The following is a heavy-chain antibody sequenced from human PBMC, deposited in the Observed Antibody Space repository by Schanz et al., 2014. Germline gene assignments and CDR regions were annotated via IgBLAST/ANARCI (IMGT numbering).Heavy chain of an antibody. D-gene: IGHD1-26*01. CDR1: GYTFTRSG. CDR3: ARDRDQWDGNYLDY. Sequence: QVQLVQSGGEVKTPGASVKVSCKASGYTFTRSGISWVRQAPGQGLEWMGWIGGSDGNTNFAQKFQGRVTMTTDTSTSPVYMELRSLTSDDSPVYYCARDRDQWDGNYLDYWGQGTLVTVSS. CDR2: IGGSDGNT. J-gene: IGHJ4*02. V-gene: IGHV1-18*01.